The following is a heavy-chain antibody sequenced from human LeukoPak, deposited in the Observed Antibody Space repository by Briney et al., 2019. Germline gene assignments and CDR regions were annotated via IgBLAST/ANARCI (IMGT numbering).Heavy chain of an antibody. CDR1: GGSISSYY. J-gene: IGHJ5*02. V-gene: IGHV4-59*01. Sequence: SETLSLSCTVSGGSISSYYWRWIRQSPGKGLEWIGYIYYSGSTNYNPSLKSRVTISVDTSKNQFSLKLSSVTAADTAVYYCARVSDNNWFGPWGQGTLVTVSS. CDR3: ARVSDNNWFGP. CDR2: IYYSGST. D-gene: IGHD2-15*01.